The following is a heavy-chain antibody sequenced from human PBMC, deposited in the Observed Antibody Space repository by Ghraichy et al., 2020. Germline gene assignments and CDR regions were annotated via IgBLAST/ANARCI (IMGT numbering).Heavy chain of an antibody. Sequence: ASVKVSCKASGYTFTGYYMHWVRQAPGQGLEWMGRINPNSGGTNYAQKFQGRVTMTRDTSISTAYMELSRLRSDDTAVYYCARVYGDYHVNDAFDIWGQGTMVTVSS. V-gene: IGHV1-2*06. CDR2: INPNSGGT. D-gene: IGHD4-17*01. CDR1: GYTFTGYY. CDR3: ARVYGDYHVNDAFDI. J-gene: IGHJ3*02.